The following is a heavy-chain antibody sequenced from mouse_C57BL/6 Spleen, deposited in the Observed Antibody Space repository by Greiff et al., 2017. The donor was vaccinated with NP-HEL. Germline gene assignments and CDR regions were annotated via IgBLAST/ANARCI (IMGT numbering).Heavy chain of an antibody. CDR1: GYTFTSYW. J-gene: IGHJ2*01. V-gene: IGHV1-52*01. Sequence: QVQLQQPGAELVRPGSSVKLSCKASGYTFTSYWMHWVKQRPIHGLEWIGNIDPSDSETHYNQKFKDKATLTVDKSSSTAYMQLSSLTSEDSAVYYCARSAAYYFDYWGQGTTLTVSS. CDR3: ARSAAYYFDY. CDR2: IDPSDSET.